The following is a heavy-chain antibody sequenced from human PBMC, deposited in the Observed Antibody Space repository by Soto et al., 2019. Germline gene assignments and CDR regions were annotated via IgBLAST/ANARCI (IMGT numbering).Heavy chain of an antibody. D-gene: IGHD1-26*01. CDR3: ATSGVQATIGYYFYYMDV. J-gene: IGHJ6*03. CDR2: IDAGNGNT. Sequence: ASVKVSCKASGYTSTFHGMHWVRQAPGQRLEWMGWIDAGNGNTKYSQKFKGRVILTRDTSASTVSMELSSLRSEDTAVYYCATSGVQATIGYYFYYMDVWGKGTTVTVSS. V-gene: IGHV1-3*01. CDR1: GYTSTFHG.